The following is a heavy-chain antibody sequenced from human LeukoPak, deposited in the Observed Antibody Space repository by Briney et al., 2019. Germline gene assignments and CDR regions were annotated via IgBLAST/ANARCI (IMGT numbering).Heavy chain of an antibody. J-gene: IGHJ5*02. CDR1: GYTFTGYY. CDR3: AREYCSSTSCYLVSWFDP. D-gene: IGHD2-2*01. Sequence: GASVKVSCKASGYTFTGYYMHWVRQAPGQGLEWMGCINPNSGGTNYAQKFQGRVTMTRDTSISTAYMELSRLRSDDTAVYYCAREYCSSTSCYLVSWFDPWGQGTLVTVSS. CDR2: INPNSGGT. V-gene: IGHV1-2*02.